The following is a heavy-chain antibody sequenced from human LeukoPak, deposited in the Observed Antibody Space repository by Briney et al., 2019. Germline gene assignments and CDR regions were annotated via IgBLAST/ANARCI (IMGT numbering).Heavy chain of an antibody. D-gene: IGHD5-12*01. CDR1: GGSFSGYY. CDR3: ARGRIGGYSRFDY. J-gene: IGHJ4*02. Sequence: SETLSLTCAVYGGSFSGYYWSWTRQPPGKGLEWIGEINHSGSTNYNPSLKSRVTISVDTSKNQFSLKLSSVTAADTAVYYCARGRIGGYSRFDYWGQGTLVTVSS. CDR2: INHSGST. V-gene: IGHV4-34*01.